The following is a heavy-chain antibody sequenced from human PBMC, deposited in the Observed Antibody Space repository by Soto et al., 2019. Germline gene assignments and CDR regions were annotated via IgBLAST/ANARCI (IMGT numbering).Heavy chain of an antibody. CDR2: IKQDGSEK. D-gene: IGHD3-9*01. Sequence: GGSLRLSCAASGFTFSSYWMSWVRQAPGKGLEWGANIKQDGSEKYYVDSVKGRFTISRDNAKNSLYLQMNSLRAEDTAVYSVARDLLTRYDIMTGYYDYWGQGTLVTVSS. CDR3: ARDLLTRYDIMTGYYDY. CDR1: GFTFSSYW. V-gene: IGHV3-7*01. J-gene: IGHJ4*02.